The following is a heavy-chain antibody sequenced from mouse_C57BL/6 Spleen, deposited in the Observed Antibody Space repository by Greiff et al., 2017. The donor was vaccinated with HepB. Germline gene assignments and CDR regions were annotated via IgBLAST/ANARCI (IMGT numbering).Heavy chain of an antibody. J-gene: IGHJ1*03. D-gene: IGHD1-1*01. CDR1: GYAFSSSW. CDR3: ASGYYYGSHWYFDV. Sequence: QVQLQQSGPELVKPGASVKISCKASGYAFSSSWMNWVKQRPGKGLEWIGRIYPGDGDTNYNGKFKGKATLTADKSSSPAYMQLRSLTSEDSAVYFCASGYYYGSHWYFDVWGTGTTVTVSS. V-gene: IGHV1-82*01. CDR2: IYPGDGDT.